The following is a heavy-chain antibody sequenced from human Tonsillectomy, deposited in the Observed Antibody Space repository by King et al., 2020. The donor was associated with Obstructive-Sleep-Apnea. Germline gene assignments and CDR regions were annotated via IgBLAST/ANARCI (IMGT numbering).Heavy chain of an antibody. D-gene: IGHD3-10*01. J-gene: IGHJ3*02. Sequence: VQLVESGAEVKRAGEFLKISCKGSAYSFASFVICWVRQMPGKGLEGMGIVYPGDSDTKDSPSFQGQVTISADKSVNTAYLHWNSLGASDTAVYYWARRHYFASGQDAFDIWGQGTMVTVSS. CDR2: VYPGDSDT. V-gene: IGHV5-51*01. CDR3: ARRHYFASGQDAFDI. CDR1: AYSFASFV.